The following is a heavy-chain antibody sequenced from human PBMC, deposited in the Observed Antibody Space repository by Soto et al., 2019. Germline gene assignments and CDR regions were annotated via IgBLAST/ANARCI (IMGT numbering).Heavy chain of an antibody. CDR1: GGSSSSSSYY. Sequence: SVTLSLTCTVSGGSSSSSSYYWGWIRQPPGKGKEWIGKNDNSGNTYYNQSLKSRVTISVDTSKNKLSLKLISVTAADTDVYYCARDSTVDPYWGQGTLVNVSS. CDR3: ARDSTVDPY. CDR2: NDNSGNT. J-gene: IGHJ4*02. V-gene: IGHV4-39*02.